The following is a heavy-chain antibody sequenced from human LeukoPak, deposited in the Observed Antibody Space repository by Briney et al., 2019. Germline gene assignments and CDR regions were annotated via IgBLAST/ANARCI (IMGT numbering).Heavy chain of an antibody. J-gene: IGHJ4*02. CDR3: AKLDGRYYFDY. Sequence: GGSLRLSCAASGFTFSSYWMHWVRQAPGKGLVWVSRINSDGSSTSYADSVKGRFTISRDNAKNTLYLQMNSLRAEDTAVYYCAKLDGRYYFDYWGQGTLVTVSS. V-gene: IGHV3-74*01. CDR1: GFTFSSYW. CDR2: INSDGSST. D-gene: IGHD1-1*01.